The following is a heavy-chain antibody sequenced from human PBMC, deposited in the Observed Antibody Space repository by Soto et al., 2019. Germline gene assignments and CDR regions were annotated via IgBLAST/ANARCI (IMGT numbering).Heavy chain of an antibody. CDR2: IYPGDSDT. D-gene: IGHD2-15*01. CDR1: GYSFTSYW. Sequence: GESLKISCKGSGYSFTSYWIGWVRQMPGKGLEWMGIIYPGDSDTRYSPSFQGQVTISADKSISTAYLQWSSLKASDTAMYYCARLKRWYHPLGLGYFDYWGQGTLVTVSS. CDR3: ARLKRWYHPLGLGYFDY. V-gene: IGHV5-51*01. J-gene: IGHJ4*02.